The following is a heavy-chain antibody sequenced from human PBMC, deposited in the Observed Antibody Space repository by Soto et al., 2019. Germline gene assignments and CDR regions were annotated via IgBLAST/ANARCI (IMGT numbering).Heavy chain of an antibody. J-gene: IGHJ5*02. D-gene: IGHD3-10*01. Sequence: GGSLRLSCAASGFTFSSYAMHWVRQAPGKGLEWVAVISYDGSNKYYADSVKGRFTISRDDSKNTLYLHMNSLRAEDTAVYYCGKSTYFYVSGNNWFDPWGQGTLVTVSS. CDR2: ISYDGSNK. V-gene: IGHV3-30-3*01. CDR1: GFTFSSYA. CDR3: GKSTYFYVSGNNWFDP.